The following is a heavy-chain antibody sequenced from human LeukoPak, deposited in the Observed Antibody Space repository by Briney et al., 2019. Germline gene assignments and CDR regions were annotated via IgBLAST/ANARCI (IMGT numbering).Heavy chain of an antibody. Sequence: PGGSLRLPCAASGFTFSSYWMSWVRQAPGKGLEWVANIKQDGSEKYYVDSVKGRFTISRDNAKNSLYLQMNSLSAEDTAVYYCATGVDGAPGLVNYSGRGTLVTVSS. J-gene: IGHJ4*02. V-gene: IGHV3-7*01. CDR3: ATGVDGAPGLVNY. CDR1: GFTFSSYW. D-gene: IGHD4/OR15-4a*01. CDR2: IKQDGSEK.